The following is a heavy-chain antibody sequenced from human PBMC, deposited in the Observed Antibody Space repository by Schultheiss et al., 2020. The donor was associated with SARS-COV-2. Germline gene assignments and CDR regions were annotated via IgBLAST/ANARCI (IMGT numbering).Heavy chain of an antibody. Sequence: ASVKVSCKASGYTFTGYYMHWVRQAPGQGLEWMGWINPNSGGTNYAQKFQGWVTMTRDTSISTAYMELSRLRSDDTAVYYCAREWDGSSSGWYFDYWGQGTLVTVSS. J-gene: IGHJ4*02. CDR1: GYTFTGYY. D-gene: IGHD6-19*01. V-gene: IGHV1-2*04. CDR3: AREWDGSSSGWYFDY. CDR2: INPNSGGT.